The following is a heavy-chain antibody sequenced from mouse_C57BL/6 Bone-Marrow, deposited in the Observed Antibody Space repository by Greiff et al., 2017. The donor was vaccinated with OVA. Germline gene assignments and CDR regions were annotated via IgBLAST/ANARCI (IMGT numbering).Heavy chain of an antibody. V-gene: IGHV14-4*01. Sequence: VQLQQSGAELVRPGASVKLSCTASGFNIKDDYMHWVKQRPEQGLEWIGWIDPENGDTEYASKFQGKATITADTSSNTAYLQLSSLTSEDTAVDYCTNGYGSSYAMDYWGQGTSVTVSS. CDR2: IDPENGDT. CDR1: GFNIKDDY. J-gene: IGHJ4*01. D-gene: IGHD1-1*01. CDR3: TNGYGSSYAMDY.